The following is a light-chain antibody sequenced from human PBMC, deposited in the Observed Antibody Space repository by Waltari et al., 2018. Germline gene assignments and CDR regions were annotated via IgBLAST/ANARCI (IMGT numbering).Light chain of an antibody. CDR3: ISYSSATPGNVV. J-gene: IGLJ2*01. CDR2: DVS. V-gene: IGLV2-14*01. Sequence: SALTQPASVSGSLGPSITFSCTGTSSDVGGYNYVAWYQQHPGKAPKLMIHDVSNRPSGVSIRFSGSKSGNTASLTISGLQADDEADYYCISYSSATPGNVVIGGGTKLTVL. CDR1: SSDVGGYNY.